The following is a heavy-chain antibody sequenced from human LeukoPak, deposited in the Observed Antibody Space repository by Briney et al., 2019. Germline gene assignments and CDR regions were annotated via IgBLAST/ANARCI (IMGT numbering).Heavy chain of an antibody. CDR1: GGSISSYY. Sequence: SETLSLTCTVSGGSISSYYWSWIRQPPGKGLEWIGYIYYSGSTNYNPSLKSRVTISVDTSKNQFSLKLSSVTAADTAVYYCARDIFTGYCSGGSCPNYGMDVWGQGTTVTVSS. J-gene: IGHJ6*02. CDR2: IYYSGST. V-gene: IGHV4-59*01. D-gene: IGHD2-15*01. CDR3: ARDIFTGYCSGGSCPNYGMDV.